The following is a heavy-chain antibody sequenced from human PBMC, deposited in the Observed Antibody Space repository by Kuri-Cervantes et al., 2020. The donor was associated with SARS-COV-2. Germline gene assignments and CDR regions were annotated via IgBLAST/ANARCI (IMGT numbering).Heavy chain of an antibody. Sequence: GGSLRLSCAASGFTFSSYSMNWVRQAPGKGLEWVSSISSSSYIYYADSVKGRFTISRDNAKNSLYLQMNSLRAEDTAVYYCARIQETTIFGVVIHLYYYMDVWGKGTTVTVSS. CDR2: ISSSSYI. CDR1: GFTFSSYS. CDR3: ARIQETTIFGVVIHLYYYMDV. D-gene: IGHD3-3*01. V-gene: IGHV3-21*01. J-gene: IGHJ6*03.